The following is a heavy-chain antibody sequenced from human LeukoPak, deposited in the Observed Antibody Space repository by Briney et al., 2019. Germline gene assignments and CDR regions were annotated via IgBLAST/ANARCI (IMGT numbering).Heavy chain of an antibody. CDR3: ARYYDPPVGDAFDI. J-gene: IGHJ3*02. CDR1: GFRFGSDW. CDR2: INPGGTEK. Sequence: GGSLRLSCAASGFRFGSDWMSWVRQAPGKGREWVANINPGGTEKYYVDSVKGRFTISRDNDKNLLYLQLNRLRAEDTAVYYCARYYDPPVGDAFDIWGQGTMATVSS. V-gene: IGHV3-7*01. D-gene: IGHD3-16*01.